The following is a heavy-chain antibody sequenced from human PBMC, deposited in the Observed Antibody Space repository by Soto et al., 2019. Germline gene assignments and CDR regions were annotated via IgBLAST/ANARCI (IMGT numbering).Heavy chain of an antibody. Sequence: ASVKVSCKASGYTYTGYYMHWVRQAPGQGLEWRGWINPNSGGTNYAQKFQGWVTMTRDTSISTAYMELSRLRSDDTAVYYCARFPIGVVVVGGGDYYYGMDVWGQGTTVTVSS. CDR2: INPNSGGT. V-gene: IGHV1-2*04. CDR3: ARFPIGVVVVGGGDYYYGMDV. J-gene: IGHJ6*02. CDR1: GYTYTGYY. D-gene: IGHD2-2*01.